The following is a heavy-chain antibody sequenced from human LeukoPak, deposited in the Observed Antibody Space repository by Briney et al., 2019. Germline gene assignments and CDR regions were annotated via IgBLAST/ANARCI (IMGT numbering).Heavy chain of an antibody. V-gene: IGHV3-48*04. Sequence: GGSLRISCAASGFTFSSYTMNWVRQAPGKGLEWLSYISGSSSTIYYADSVKGRFTISRDNAKNSLYLQMNSLRAEDTAVYYCAGGDDCDYWGQGTLVTVSS. J-gene: IGHJ4*02. CDR3: AGGDDCDY. CDR2: ISGSSSTI. CDR1: GFTFSSYT.